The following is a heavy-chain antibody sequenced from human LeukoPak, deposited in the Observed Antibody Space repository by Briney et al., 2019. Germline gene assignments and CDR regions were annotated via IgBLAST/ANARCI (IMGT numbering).Heavy chain of an antibody. J-gene: IGHJ4*02. Sequence: SETLSLTCAVYGGSFSGYYWSWIRQPPGKGLEWIGEFNHSGSTNYNPSLKSRVTISVDTSKNQFSLKLSSVTAADTAVYYCARGPRITMVRGVIGKGYFDYWGQGTLVTVSS. CDR1: GGSFSGYY. D-gene: IGHD3-10*01. CDR3: ARGPRITMVRGVIGKGYFDY. V-gene: IGHV4-34*01. CDR2: FNHSGST.